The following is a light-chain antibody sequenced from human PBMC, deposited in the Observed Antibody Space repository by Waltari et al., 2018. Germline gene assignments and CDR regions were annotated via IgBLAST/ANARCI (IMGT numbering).Light chain of an antibody. CDR1: QSVLSSSNNKNY. J-gene: IGKJ2*01. CDR2: WAS. V-gene: IGKV4-1*01. Sequence: DIVMTQSPDSLAVSLGERATINCKSSQSVLSSSNNKNYLGWYQQKLGQPPNLLISWASTRESGVPDRFSGSGSGTDFTLTISSLQAEDVAVYYCQQCYSFPYTFGQGTKLEIK. CDR3: QQCYSFPYT.